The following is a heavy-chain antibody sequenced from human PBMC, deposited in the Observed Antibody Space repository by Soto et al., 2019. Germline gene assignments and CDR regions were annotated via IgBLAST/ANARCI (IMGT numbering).Heavy chain of an antibody. D-gene: IGHD2-2*01. CDR2: INHSGST. J-gene: IGHJ5*02. CDR3: ARLIGYCSSTSCNNWFDP. CDR1: GGSFSGYY. Sequence: GTLSLTCAVYGGSFSGYYWSWIRQPAGKGLEWIGEINHSGSTNYNPSLKSRVTISVDTSKNQFSLKLSSVTAADTAVYYCARLIGYCSSTSCNNWFDPWGQGTLVTVSS. V-gene: IGHV4-34*01.